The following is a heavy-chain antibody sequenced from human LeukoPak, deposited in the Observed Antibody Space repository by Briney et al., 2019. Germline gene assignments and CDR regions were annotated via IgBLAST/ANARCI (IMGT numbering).Heavy chain of an antibody. Sequence: QPGGSLRLSCAASGFTFSGSAMHWVRQASGKGLEWVGRIRSKANSYATAYAASVKGRFTISRDDSKNTAYLQMNSLKTEDTAVYYCTTVLLRFGEFDYWGQGTPVTVSS. J-gene: IGHJ4*02. CDR3: TTVLLRFGEFDY. D-gene: IGHD3-10*01. CDR2: IRSKANSYAT. V-gene: IGHV3-73*01. CDR1: GFTFSGSA.